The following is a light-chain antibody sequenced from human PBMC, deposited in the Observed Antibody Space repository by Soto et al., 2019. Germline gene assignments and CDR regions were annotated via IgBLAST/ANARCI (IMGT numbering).Light chain of an antibody. CDR3: QQYNSYSWT. Sequence: IQMTQSPSTLSASVGDRVTITCRASQSISSWLAWYQQKPGKAPKLLIYDASSWESGVPERFSGSGSGTEFTLTISSLQPDDFAAYYCQQYNSYSWTFGQGTQVEIK. J-gene: IGKJ1*01. CDR2: DAS. V-gene: IGKV1-5*01. CDR1: QSISSW.